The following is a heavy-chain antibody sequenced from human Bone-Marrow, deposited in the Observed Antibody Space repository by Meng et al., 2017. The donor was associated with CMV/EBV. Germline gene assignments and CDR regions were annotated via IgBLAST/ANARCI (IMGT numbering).Heavy chain of an antibody. CDR2: ISWNTGSI. J-gene: IGHJ4*02. V-gene: IGHV3-9*01. CDR3: AKEGLYDSSGKLDY. CDR1: GFTFADYA. Sequence: SLRLSCAASGFTFADYAMHRVRQAPGKGLEWVSGISWNTGSIGYADSVKGRFTISSDNAKNSLYLQMNSLRAEDTALYYCAKEGLYDSSGKLDYWVQGTLVTVSS. D-gene: IGHD3-22*01.